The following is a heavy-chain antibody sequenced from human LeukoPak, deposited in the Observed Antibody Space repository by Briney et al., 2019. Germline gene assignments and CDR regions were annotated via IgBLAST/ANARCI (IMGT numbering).Heavy chain of an antibody. V-gene: IGHV1-46*01. CDR1: GYTFTSYY. Sequence: ASVKVSCKASGYTFTSYYMHWVRQAPGQGLEWMGIINPSGGSTSYAQKFQGRVTMTRDTSTSTVYMELSSLRSEDTAVYYCARHPGGRSGGSSWKSVTNVGYWGQGTLVTVSS. CDR2: INPSGGST. CDR3: ARHPGGRSGGSSWKSVTNVGY. D-gene: IGHD2-15*01. J-gene: IGHJ4*02.